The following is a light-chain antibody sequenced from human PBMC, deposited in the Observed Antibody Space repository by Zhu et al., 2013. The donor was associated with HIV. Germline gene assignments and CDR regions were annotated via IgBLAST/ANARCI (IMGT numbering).Light chain of an antibody. CDR3: QKYNSALWT. V-gene: IGKV1-27*01. CDR1: QGIRNY. CDR2: GAS. Sequence: DIQMTQSPSSLSASVGDRVTITCRASQGIRNYLAWYQQKPGKVPKLLLSGASTLQSGVPSRFSGSGYGTDFSLTISSLQPEDVATYYCQKYNSALWTFGQGTKVELK. J-gene: IGKJ1*01.